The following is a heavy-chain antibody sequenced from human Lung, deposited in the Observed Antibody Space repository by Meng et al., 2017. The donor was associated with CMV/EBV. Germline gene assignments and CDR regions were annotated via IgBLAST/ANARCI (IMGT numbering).Heavy chain of an antibody. CDR3: ARADYYNLMDV. Sequence: LXXTVSGASIDSDNYYWSWIRQPPGKGLEWIGYIYYSGSSFYNPSLKSRVTISLNMSKNQFSLYLSSVTAADTAVYYCARADYYNLMDVWGQGTTVNGYS. CDR2: IYYSGSS. J-gene: IGHJ6*01. CDR1: GASIDSDNYY. V-gene: IGHV4-30-4*08.